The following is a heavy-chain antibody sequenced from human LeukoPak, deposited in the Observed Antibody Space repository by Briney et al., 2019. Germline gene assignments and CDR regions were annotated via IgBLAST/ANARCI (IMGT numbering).Heavy chain of an antibody. CDR1: GFTFSSYA. D-gene: IGHD3-22*01. V-gene: IGHV3-23*01. Sequence: WGSLRLSCAASGFTFSSYAMSWVRQAPGKGLEWVSAISGSGGSTYYADSVKGRFTISRDNSKNTLYLQMNSLRAEDTAVYYCAKDNRMIVVVTFFDYWGQGTLVTVSS. CDR2: ISGSGGST. J-gene: IGHJ4*02. CDR3: AKDNRMIVVVTFFDY.